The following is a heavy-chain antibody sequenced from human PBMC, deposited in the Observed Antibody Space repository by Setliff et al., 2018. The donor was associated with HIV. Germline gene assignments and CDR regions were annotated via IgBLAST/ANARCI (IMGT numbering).Heavy chain of an antibody. CDR3: ASLGFNYYDSSGYPPFDAFDI. CDR2: IYPGDSDT. Sequence: GESLKISCKGSGYSFTNYWIGWVRQMPGKGLEWMAIIYPGDSDTRYSPSFQGQVTISADKSISTAYLQWSSLKASDTAMYYCASLGFNYYDSSGYPPFDAFDIWGQGTMVTVSS. V-gene: IGHV5-51*01. J-gene: IGHJ3*02. D-gene: IGHD3-22*01. CDR1: GYSFTNYW.